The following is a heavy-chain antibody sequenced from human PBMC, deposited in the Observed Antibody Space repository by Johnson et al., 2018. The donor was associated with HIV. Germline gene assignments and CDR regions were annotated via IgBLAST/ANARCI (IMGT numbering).Heavy chain of an antibody. CDR1: GFTFSSYA. D-gene: IGHD3-3*01. V-gene: IGHV3-30*04. Sequence: QMLLVESGGGVVQPGRSLRLSCAASGFTFSSYAMHWVRQAPGKGLEWVAVISYDGSIKYYGDSVKGRFTISRDNYKNTLYLQMNSLRVEDTAVYYCARDALLRLLEWFIWGQGTMVTVSS. J-gene: IGHJ3*02. CDR3: ARDALLRLLEWFI. CDR2: ISYDGSIK.